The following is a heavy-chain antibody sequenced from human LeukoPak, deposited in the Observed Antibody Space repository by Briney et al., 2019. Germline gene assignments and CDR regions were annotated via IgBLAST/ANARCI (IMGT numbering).Heavy chain of an antibody. CDR1: GFTFSSYA. CDR2: ISYDGSNK. CDR3: AKEWWELLPDNAFDI. V-gene: IGHV3-30*04. Sequence: GGSLRLSCAASGFTFSSYAMHWVRQAPGKGLEWVAVISYDGSNKYYADSVKGRFTIPRDNSKNTLYLQMNSLRAEDTAVYYCAKEWWELLPDNAFDIWGQGTMVTVSS. D-gene: IGHD1-26*01. J-gene: IGHJ3*02.